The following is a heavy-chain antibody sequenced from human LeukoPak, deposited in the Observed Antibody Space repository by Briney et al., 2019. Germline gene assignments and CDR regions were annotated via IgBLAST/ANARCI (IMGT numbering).Heavy chain of an antibody. V-gene: IGHV3-30-3*01. CDR3: ARAGEDVVLGPAPVGGSPYNWFDP. CDR2: ISYHGIDK. CDR1: GFTFSHYA. J-gene: IGHJ5*02. D-gene: IGHD2-2*01. Sequence: PGGSLRLSCAGSGFTFSHYAMHWVRQAPGKGLEWVAVISYHGIDKYYADSVKGRFTISRDNSKNALYLQMNSLRPEDTAVYYCARAGEDVVLGPAPVGGSPYNWFDPWGQGTLVTVSS.